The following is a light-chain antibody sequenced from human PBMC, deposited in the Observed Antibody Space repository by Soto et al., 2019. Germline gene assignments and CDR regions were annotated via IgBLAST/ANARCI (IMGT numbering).Light chain of an antibody. CDR2: EVS. CDR1: SSDVGGYNY. Sequence: QSALPQPASVSGSPGQSITISCTGTSSDVGGYNYVSWYQPHPGKAPKLMIYEVSNRPSGVSNRFSGSKSGNTASLTISGLQAEDEADYYCSSYTSSSTLVFGTGTK. J-gene: IGLJ1*01. CDR3: SSYTSSSTLV. V-gene: IGLV2-14*01.